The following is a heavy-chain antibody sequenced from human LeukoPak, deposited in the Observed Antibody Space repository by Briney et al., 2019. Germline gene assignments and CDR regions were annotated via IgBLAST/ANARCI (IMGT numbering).Heavy chain of an antibody. CDR2: IDGDGTLK. CDR3: ARDYSSGWFGTGAY. V-gene: IGHV3-21*06. Sequence: PGGSLRLSCSGSGFTFRSYTMTWVRQAPGKGLEWVSSIDGDGTLKYYADSLKGRFTISRDNANNSVYLQMNSLTADDSGLYFCARDYSSGWFGTGAYSGQGTRV. J-gene: IGHJ4*02. D-gene: IGHD6-19*01. CDR1: GFTFRSYT.